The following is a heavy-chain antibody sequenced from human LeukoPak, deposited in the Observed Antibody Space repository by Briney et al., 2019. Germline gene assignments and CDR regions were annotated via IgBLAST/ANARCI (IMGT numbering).Heavy chain of an antibody. Sequence: GGSLRLSCAASGFTFSSYAMSWVRQAPGKGLEWVSAISGSGGSTYYADSVKGRFTISRDNPKNTLYLQMNSLRAEDTTVYYCAKDLTMALGWFDPWGQGTLVTVSS. V-gene: IGHV3-23*01. D-gene: IGHD3-10*01. CDR3: AKDLTMALGWFDP. CDR1: GFTFSSYA. J-gene: IGHJ5*02. CDR2: ISGSGGST.